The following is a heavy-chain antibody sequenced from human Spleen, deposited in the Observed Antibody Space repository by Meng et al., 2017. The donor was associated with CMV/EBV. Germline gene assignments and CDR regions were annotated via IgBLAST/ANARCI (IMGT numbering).Heavy chain of an antibody. D-gene: IGHD5-18*01. Sequence: GYTFTAYYMNWVRQAPGQGLEWMGWINPNSGGTNYAQKFQGRVTMTRDTSISTAYMELSRLRSDDTAVYYCARDRAGGYRDYYFDYWGQGTLVTVSS. J-gene: IGHJ4*02. CDR3: ARDRAGGYRDYYFDY. V-gene: IGHV1-2*02. CDR1: GYTFTAYY. CDR2: INPNSGGT.